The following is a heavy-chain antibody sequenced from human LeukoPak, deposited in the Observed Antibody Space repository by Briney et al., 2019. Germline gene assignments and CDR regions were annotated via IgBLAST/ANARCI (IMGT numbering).Heavy chain of an antibody. J-gene: IGHJ4*02. V-gene: IGHV4-39*01. CDR3: ASNEWSGYYFDY. D-gene: IGHD3-3*01. CDR1: GGSISINSYY. CDR2: MYYSGST. Sequence: SETLSLTFTVSGGSISINSYYCGWIRQPPGKGLEWIGSMYYSGSTYYNPSLKSRVTISVDTSKNQFSLKLSSVTAADTALYYCASNEWSGYYFDYWGQGTLVTVSS.